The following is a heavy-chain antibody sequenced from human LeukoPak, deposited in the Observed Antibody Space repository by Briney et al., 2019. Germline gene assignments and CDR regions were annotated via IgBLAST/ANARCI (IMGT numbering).Heavy chain of an antibody. CDR1: GFTFSSYA. CDR2: ISGSGGST. CDR3: AKDRTVRGVIGDAFDI. Sequence: PGGSLRLSCAASGFTFSSYAMSWVRQAPGKGLEWVSAISGSGGSTYYADSVKGRFTISRDNPKNTLYLQMNSLRAEDTAVYYCAKDRTVRGVIGDAFDIWGQGTMVTVSS. D-gene: IGHD3-10*01. V-gene: IGHV3-23*01. J-gene: IGHJ3*02.